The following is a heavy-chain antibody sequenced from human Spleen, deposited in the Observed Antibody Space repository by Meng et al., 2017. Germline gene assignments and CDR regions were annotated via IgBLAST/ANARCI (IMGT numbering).Heavy chain of an antibody. Sequence: QMQLVESGAEVKKPGASVKVSCKASGYTFTNYYMNWVRQAPGQGLEWMGIINPSDGSTSYAEKFQGRVTMTRDRSTNTIYMELRNLRSEDTAVYYCARTSPGWFDPWGQGTLVTVSS. CDR2: INPSDGST. CDR1: GYTFTNYY. CDR3: ARTSPGWFDP. J-gene: IGHJ5*02. V-gene: IGHV1-46*01.